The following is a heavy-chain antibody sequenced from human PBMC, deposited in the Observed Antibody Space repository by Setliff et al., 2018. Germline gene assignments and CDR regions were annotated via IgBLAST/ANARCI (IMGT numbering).Heavy chain of an antibody. Sequence: PSETLSLTCAVYGGSFSSYYWSWIRQPPGKGLEWIGSTSYSGTTYSNSSLKSRLSISVDTSKNQFSLRLTSVTAADTAVFYCARLSGYYFDYWGQGTLVTVSS. CDR1: GGSFSSYY. V-gene: IGHV4-59*05. J-gene: IGHJ4*02. CDR3: ARLSGYYFDY. CDR2: TSYSGTT. D-gene: IGHD3-22*01.